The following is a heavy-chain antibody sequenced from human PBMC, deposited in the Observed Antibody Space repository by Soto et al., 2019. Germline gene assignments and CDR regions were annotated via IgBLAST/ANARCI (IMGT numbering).Heavy chain of an antibody. J-gene: IGHJ4*02. D-gene: IGHD5-12*01. V-gene: IGHV4-31*03. Sequence: TLSLTCTVSGGSISSGGYYWSWIRQHPGKGLEWIGYIYYSGSTYYNPSLKSRVTISVDTSKNQFSLKLSSVTAADTAVYYCARVGRDGYNYIFDYWGRGTLVTVSS. CDR2: IYYSGST. CDR1: GGSISSGGYY. CDR3: ARVGRDGYNYIFDY.